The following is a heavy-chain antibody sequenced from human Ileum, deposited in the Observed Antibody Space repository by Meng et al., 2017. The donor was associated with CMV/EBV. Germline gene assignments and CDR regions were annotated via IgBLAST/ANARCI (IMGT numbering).Heavy chain of an antibody. Sequence: SETLSLTCTVSGASVSSSNYYWGWVRQPPGKGLEWIGYSRYSGNTYYNPSLQSRVTISIDTSKNQFSLKMNSVTAADTAGYYCARTWNGAVCNHAGTDVWGQGTRVTVSS. CDR2: SRYSGNT. J-gene: IGHJ6*01. CDR1: GASVSSSNYY. CDR3: ARTWNGAVCNHAGTDV. D-gene: IGHD4/OR15-4a*01. V-gene: IGHV4-39*07.